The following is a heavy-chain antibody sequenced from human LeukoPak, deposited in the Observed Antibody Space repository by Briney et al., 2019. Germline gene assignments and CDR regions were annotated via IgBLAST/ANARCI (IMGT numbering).Heavy chain of an antibody. CDR2: IKSKAAGGTT. V-gene: IGHV3-15*01. CDR1: GFTFSNVW. J-gene: IGHJ4*02. Sequence: NPGGSLRLSCAASGFTFSNVWMIWVRQAPGKGLEWVGHIKSKAAGGTTDYAAPVKGRFTISRDDSKNTLYQQMNSLKTEDTAIYYCTTGPDPTFDYWGRGTLVTVSS. CDR3: TTGPDPTFDY.